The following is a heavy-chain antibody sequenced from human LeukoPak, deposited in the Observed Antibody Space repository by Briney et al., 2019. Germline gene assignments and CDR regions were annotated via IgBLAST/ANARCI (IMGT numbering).Heavy chain of an antibody. V-gene: IGHV4-34*01. J-gene: IGHJ4*02. CDR1: GFTFSSYA. CDR3: ARGRPQPNY. Sequence: GSLRLSCAASGFTFSSYAMSWIRQPPGKGREWIGEINHSGSTNYNPSLKGRVTISVDTSKNQFSLKLSSVTAADTAVYYCARGRPQPNYWGQGTLVTVSS. CDR2: INHSGST.